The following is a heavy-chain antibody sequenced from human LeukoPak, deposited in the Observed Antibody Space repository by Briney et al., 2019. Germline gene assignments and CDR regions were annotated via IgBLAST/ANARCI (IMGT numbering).Heavy chain of an antibody. D-gene: IGHD3-22*01. V-gene: IGHV3-33*03. J-gene: IGHJ4*02. CDR2: IWYDGSNK. CDR1: GFTFSSYG. CDR3: AKDPYYDSSGYTPAFFDY. Sequence: PGRSLRLSCAASGFTFSSYGMHGVRQAPGKGLAWVAVIWYDGSNKYYAASVKGRFTISRDKSKNTLYLQMNSLRAEDTAVYYCAKDPYYDSSGYTPAFFDYWGQGTLVTVSS.